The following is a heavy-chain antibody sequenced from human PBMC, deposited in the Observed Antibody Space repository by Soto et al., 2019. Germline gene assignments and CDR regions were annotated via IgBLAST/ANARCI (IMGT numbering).Heavy chain of an antibody. CDR3: VKPEGYCTNGVRSSRMGFDY. Sequence: LRLSCSASGFTFSSYAMHWVRQAPGKGLEYVSAISSNGGSTYYADSVKGRFTISRDNSKNTLYLQMSSLRAEDTAVYYCVKPEGYCTNGVRSSRMGFDYWGQGTLVTVSS. J-gene: IGHJ4*02. CDR1: GFTFSSYA. V-gene: IGHV3-64D*06. CDR2: ISSNGGST. D-gene: IGHD2-8*01.